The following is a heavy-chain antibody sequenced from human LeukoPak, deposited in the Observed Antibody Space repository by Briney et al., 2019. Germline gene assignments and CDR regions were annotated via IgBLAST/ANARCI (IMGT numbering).Heavy chain of an antibody. CDR2: INPNGADT. CDR1: GYSLTGHY. J-gene: IGHJ5*02. Sequence: ASVKVSCKASGYSLTGHYMHWVRQAPGQGLEWMGCINPNGADTHYAQKFQGRFTVTMDTSISTAYMELSRLTSDDTAVYYCARASRGSSSHWFDPWGQGTLVTVSS. CDR3: ARASRGSSSHWFDP. D-gene: IGHD6-6*01. V-gene: IGHV1-2*02.